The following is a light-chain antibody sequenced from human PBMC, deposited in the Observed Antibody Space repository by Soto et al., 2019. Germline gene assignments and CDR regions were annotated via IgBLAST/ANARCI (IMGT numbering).Light chain of an antibody. CDR1: QHIDRW. V-gene: IGKV1-12*01. J-gene: IGKJ3*01. CDR2: GAS. Sequence: DIQLTQSPSSVSASVGDRVTITCRANQHIDRWLAWFQQKPGKAPELLIYGASILESWVPSRFNRSRSWTDFTVTIGCLAAEGFATYYGPQAYRLPYTFSPGIKVDMK. CDR3: PQAYRLPYT.